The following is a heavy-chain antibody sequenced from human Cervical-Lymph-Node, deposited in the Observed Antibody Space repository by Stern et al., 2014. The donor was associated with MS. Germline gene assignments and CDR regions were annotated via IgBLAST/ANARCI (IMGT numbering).Heavy chain of an antibody. CDR2: ISSSSSDT. CDR3: ARKAGGYQLLRHYGLDA. CDR1: GFNFNFFG. J-gene: IGHJ6*02. V-gene: IGHV3-21*06. Sequence: VQLVQSGGGLVKPGGSLRLSCAASGFNFNFFGMNWVRQAPGKGLEWVSSISSSSSDTYYADSVKGRFTISRDNANNSLYLHLDSLRAEDTAVYYCARKAGGYQLLRHYGLDAWGQGTTVTVSS. D-gene: IGHD2-2*01.